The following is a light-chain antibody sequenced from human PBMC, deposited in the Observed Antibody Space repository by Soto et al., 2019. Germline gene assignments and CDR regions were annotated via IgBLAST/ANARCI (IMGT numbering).Light chain of an antibody. V-gene: IGKV3-20*01. J-gene: IGKJ1*01. CDR1: QSVSNY. CDR2: GAS. Sequence: EIVMTQSPATLSVSPGERATLSCRASQSVSNYLAWYQQKPGQAPRPLIYGASSRATGIPDRFSGSGAGTDFTLTISRLESEDFAVYYCQQYGSSPWTFGQGTKV. CDR3: QQYGSSPWT.